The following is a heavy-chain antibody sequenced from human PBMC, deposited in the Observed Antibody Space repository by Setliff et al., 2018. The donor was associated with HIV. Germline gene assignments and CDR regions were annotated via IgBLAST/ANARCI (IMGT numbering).Heavy chain of an antibody. CDR1: GYTFTSYA. J-gene: IGHJ4*02. CDR2: INAGNGNT. D-gene: IGHD3-22*01. Sequence: ASVKVSCKASGYTFTSYAMHWVRQAPGQRLEWMGWINAGNGNTKYSQEFQGRVTITRDTSASTAYMELSSLRSEDMAVYYCARVAAADIYYDSSGYSYFDYWGQGTLVTVS. CDR3: ARVAAADIYYDSSGYSYFDY. V-gene: IGHV1-3*03.